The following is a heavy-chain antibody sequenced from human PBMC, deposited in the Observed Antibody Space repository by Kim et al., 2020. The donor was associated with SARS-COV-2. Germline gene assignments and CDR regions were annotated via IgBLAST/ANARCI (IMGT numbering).Heavy chain of an antibody. CDR3: ARDLNYDILTGYRGSMDV. Sequence: ASVKVSCKASGYTFTSYYIHWVRQAPGQGLEWMGIINPSGGSTSYAQKFQGRVTMTRDTSTSTVYMELSSLRSEDTAVYYCARDLNYDILTGYRGSMDVWGQGTTVTVSS. CDR2: INPSGGST. V-gene: IGHV1-46*01. J-gene: IGHJ6*02. CDR1: GYTFTSYY. D-gene: IGHD3-9*01.